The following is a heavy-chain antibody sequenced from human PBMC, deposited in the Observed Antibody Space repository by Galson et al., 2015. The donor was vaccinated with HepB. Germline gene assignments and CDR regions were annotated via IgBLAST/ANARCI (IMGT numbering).Heavy chain of an antibody. CDR2: IGDDGSKK. CDR3: ARDPVRYFDWGDAFDI. Sequence: SLRLSCAASGFIFSYYGMHWVRQAPGKGLEWVAIIGDDGSKKHYADSVKGRFTISRDNSKNTLYLQMNSLRAEDTAVYYCARDPVRYFDWGDAFDIWSQGTMVTVSS. J-gene: IGHJ3*02. V-gene: IGHV3-33*01. D-gene: IGHD3-9*01. CDR1: GFIFSYYG.